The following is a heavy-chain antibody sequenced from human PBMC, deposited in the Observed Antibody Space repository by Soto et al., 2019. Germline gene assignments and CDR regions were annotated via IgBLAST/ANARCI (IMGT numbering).Heavy chain of an antibody. Sequence: SVKVSCKASGGTFRSYTISWVRQAPGQGLEWMGRIIPILGIANYAQKFQGRVTITADKSTSTAYMELSSLRSEDTAVYYCASLGVSTPSHYYYYMDVWGKGTTVTVSS. CDR2: IIPILGIA. CDR1: GGTFRSYT. D-gene: IGHD3-3*01. CDR3: ASLGVSTPSHYYYYMDV. V-gene: IGHV1-69*02. J-gene: IGHJ6*03.